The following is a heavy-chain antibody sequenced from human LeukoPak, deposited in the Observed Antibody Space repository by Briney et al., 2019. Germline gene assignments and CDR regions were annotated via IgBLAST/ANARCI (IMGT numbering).Heavy chain of an antibody. Sequence: GASVKVSCKASGYTFTSYYMHWVRQAPGQGLEWMGIINPSGGSTSYAQKFQGRVTMTRDTSTSTVYMELSSLRSEDTAVYYCAREERIAAAGKGRCMDVWGQGTTVTVSS. CDR1: GYTFTSYY. J-gene: IGHJ6*02. CDR3: AREERIAAAGKGRCMDV. CDR2: INPSGGST. D-gene: IGHD6-13*01. V-gene: IGHV1-46*01.